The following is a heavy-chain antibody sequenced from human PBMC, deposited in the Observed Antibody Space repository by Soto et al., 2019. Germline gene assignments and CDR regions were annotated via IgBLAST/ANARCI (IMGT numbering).Heavy chain of an antibody. J-gene: IGHJ6*02. CDR1: GGTFSSSP. D-gene: IGHD2-2*01. V-gene: IGHV1-69*12. Sequence: QVQLVQSGAEVKKPGSSVKVSCEASGGTFSSSPINWVRQAPGQGLEWMGGSIPLFNKPNYAQKFRGRVTITADESTSTAYMELSSLRSEDTAIYYCARRGDLGYCSSTSCYGGPTYYYYGMDVWGQGTTVTVSS. CDR2: SIPLFNKP. CDR3: ARRGDLGYCSSTSCYGGPTYYYYGMDV.